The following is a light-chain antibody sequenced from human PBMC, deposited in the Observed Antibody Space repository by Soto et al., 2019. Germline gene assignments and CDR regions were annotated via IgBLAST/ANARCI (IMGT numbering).Light chain of an antibody. CDR1: QTLNNY. J-gene: IGKJ4*01. Sequence: DIQMTQSPSSVSASVGDRVTITCRASQTLNNYLTWFQQKPGKAPKVLIYSASTLQSGVPSRFGGSGSGAEFTLTISRLQPEDVATYCWQQSFSPLLTFGEGTKVEIK. CDR2: SAS. CDR3: QQSFSPLLT. V-gene: IGKV1-39*01.